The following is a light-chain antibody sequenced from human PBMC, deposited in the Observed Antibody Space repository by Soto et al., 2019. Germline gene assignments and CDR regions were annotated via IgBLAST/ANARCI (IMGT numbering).Light chain of an antibody. Sequence: DIQMTQSPSSLSASVGDTVSISCRASQGVTAYLAWYQQTPGKAPKLLIYAASTLESGVPSRFSGSGSGTDFTLTISSLQPEDFATYYCQQSYSIPPTFGQGTRLEIK. CDR2: AAS. CDR1: QGVTAY. J-gene: IGKJ5*01. V-gene: IGKV1-39*01. CDR3: QQSYSIPPT.